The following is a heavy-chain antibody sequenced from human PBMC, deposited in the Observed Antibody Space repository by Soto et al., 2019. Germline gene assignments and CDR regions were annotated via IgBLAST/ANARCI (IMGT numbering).Heavy chain of an antibody. CDR2: IYYSGST. J-gene: IGHJ4*02. V-gene: IGHV4-30-4*01. Sequence: PSETLSVTWTVSGGSSSSGDYCWSWIRQPPGKGLEWIGYIYYSGSTYYNPSLKSRVTISVDTSKNQFSLKLSSVTAADTAVYYCARDRIVATELWGQGTLVTVSS. D-gene: IGHD5-12*01. CDR3: ARDRIVATEL. CDR1: GGSSSSGDYC.